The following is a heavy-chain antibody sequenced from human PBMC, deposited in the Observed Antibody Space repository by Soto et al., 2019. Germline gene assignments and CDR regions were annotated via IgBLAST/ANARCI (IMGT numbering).Heavy chain of an antibody. J-gene: IGHJ4*02. V-gene: IGHV3-23*01. CDR3: AQSPPYPMIVVVTPDPIDS. CDR1: GFTFSSYA. D-gene: IGHD3-22*01. CDR2: TSGSGGST. Sequence: TGGSLRLSCAASGFTFSSYAMSWVRQAPGKGPEWVSATSGSGGSTYYADSVKGRFTISRDNSKNTLYLQMNSLRAEDTAVYYCAQSPPYPMIVVVTPDPIDSWGQGTLVTVSS.